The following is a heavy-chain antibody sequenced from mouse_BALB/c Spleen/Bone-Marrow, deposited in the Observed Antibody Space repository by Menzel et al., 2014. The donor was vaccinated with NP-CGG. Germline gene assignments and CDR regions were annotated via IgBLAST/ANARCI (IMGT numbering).Heavy chain of an antibody. Sequence: EVQRVESGAELVKPGASVKLSCTASGFNIKDTYMHWVKQRPEQGLEWIGRIDPANGNTKYDPKFQGKATITADTSSNPAYLQPSSLTSEDTGVYYWARLDLFAYWGQGTLVTVSA. V-gene: IGHV14-3*02. CDR3: ARLDLFAY. CDR1: GFNIKDTY. J-gene: IGHJ3*01. CDR2: IDPANGNT.